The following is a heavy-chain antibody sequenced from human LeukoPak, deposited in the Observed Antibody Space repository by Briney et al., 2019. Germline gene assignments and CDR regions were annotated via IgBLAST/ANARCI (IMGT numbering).Heavy chain of an antibody. J-gene: IGHJ6*03. Sequence: PGGPLRLSCTASEFTVSRNYMLWVRQAPGKGLEWVSAISANGGSTYYADSVKGRFTISRDNSKNTLSLQMNSLRAEDTAVYYCAKDSSSSFYYYYMDVWGKGTTVTVSS. CDR1: EFTVSRNY. CDR2: ISANGGST. CDR3: AKDSSSSFYYYYMDV. D-gene: IGHD6-6*01. V-gene: IGHV3-23*01.